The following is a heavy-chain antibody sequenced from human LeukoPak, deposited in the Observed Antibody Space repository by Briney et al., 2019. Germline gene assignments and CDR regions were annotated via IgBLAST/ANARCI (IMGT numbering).Heavy chain of an antibody. Sequence: SETLSLTCTVSGGSISSSDYYWGWIRQPPGKGLEWIGSIYYSRSTYYNPSLKSRVTVSVDTSKNQFSLKLNSVTAADTSVYFCARLPTDIAFDIWGQGTMVTVSS. J-gene: IGHJ3*02. V-gene: IGHV4-39*01. D-gene: IGHD5-18*01. CDR3: ARLPTDIAFDI. CDR1: GGSISSSDYY. CDR2: IYYSRST.